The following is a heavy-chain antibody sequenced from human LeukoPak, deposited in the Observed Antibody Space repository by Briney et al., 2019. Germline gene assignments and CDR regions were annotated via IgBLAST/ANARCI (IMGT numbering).Heavy chain of an antibody. J-gene: IGHJ3*02. CDR2: ISGSGDNT. CDR3: AKLVGSYGDYGGGAFDI. Sequence: GGSLRLSCAVSGFTLSSYTMNWVRQAPGKGLEWVSAISGSGDNTYYADSVKGRFTISRDNSKNTLYLQMNSLRAEDTALYYCAKLVGSYGDYGGGAFDIWGQGTMVTVSS. V-gene: IGHV3-23*01. CDR1: GFTLSSYT. D-gene: IGHD4-17*01.